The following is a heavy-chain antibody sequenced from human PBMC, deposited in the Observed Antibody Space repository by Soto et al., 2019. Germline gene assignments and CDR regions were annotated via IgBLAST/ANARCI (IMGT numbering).Heavy chain of an antibody. CDR1: GGTISCYS. Sequence: SQAPGGTISCYSSSSARHAPGQGLEWMGGIIPIFGTANYEQKFQGRVTITADESTRTAYIELSSLRSEDTAVYYCATGLNSYDSSGYHGYWRQG. J-gene: IGHJ4*02. CDR3: ATGLNSYDSSGYHGY. CDR2: IIPIFGTA. V-gene: IGHV1-69*01. D-gene: IGHD3-22*01.